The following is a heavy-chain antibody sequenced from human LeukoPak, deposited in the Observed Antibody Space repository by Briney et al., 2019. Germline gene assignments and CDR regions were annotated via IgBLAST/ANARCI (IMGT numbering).Heavy chain of an antibody. CDR3: ARAVAGRVGGFDY. V-gene: IGHV4-59*01. Sequence: SETLSLTCTVSGGSISNYYWSWIRQPPGKGLEWIGYIYYSGSTNYNPSLKSRVSISVDTSKTQFSLKLSSVTAADTAVYYCARAVAGRVGGFDYWGQGTLVTVSS. D-gene: IGHD6-19*01. J-gene: IGHJ4*02. CDR1: GGSISNYY. CDR2: IYYSGST.